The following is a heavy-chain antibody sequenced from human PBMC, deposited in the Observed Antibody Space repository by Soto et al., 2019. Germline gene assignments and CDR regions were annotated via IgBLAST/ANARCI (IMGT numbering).Heavy chain of an antibody. CDR2: INTDKSTL. Sequence: GGSMRLSCLASGFTFSRYWMHWVRQAPGKGLVWVSRINTDKSTLTYADSVEGRFTISRDNAKNTLYLQMNSLRVDDTAVYYCAKGASSWSYFDYWGQGILVTVSS. CDR1: GFTFSRYW. V-gene: IGHV3-74*03. CDR3: AKGASSWSYFDY. J-gene: IGHJ4*02. D-gene: IGHD6-13*01.